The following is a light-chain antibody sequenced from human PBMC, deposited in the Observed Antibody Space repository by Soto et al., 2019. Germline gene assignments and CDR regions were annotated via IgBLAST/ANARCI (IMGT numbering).Light chain of an antibody. CDR1: SRDVGGYIY. CDR3: SSYTSSSTLGVV. Sequence: QSVLTQPASVSGSPGQSITISCTGTSRDVGGYIYVSWYQQHPGKAPKLMIYDVSNRPSGVSNRFSGSKSGNTASLTISGLQAEDEADYYCSSYTSSSTLGVVFGGGTQLTVL. J-gene: IGLJ2*01. CDR2: DVS. V-gene: IGLV2-14*01.